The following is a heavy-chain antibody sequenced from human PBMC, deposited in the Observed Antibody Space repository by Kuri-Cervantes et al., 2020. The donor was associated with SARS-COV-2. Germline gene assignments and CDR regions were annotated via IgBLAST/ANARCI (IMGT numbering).Heavy chain of an antibody. CDR2: INTNTGNP. CDR1: GYTFTSYA. CDR3: ARDLSAIAVATNTNDY. D-gene: IGHD6-19*01. J-gene: IGHJ4*02. Sequence: ASVKVSCKASGYTFTSYAMHWVRQAPGQRLEWMGWINTNTGNPTYAQGFTGRFVFSLDTSVSTAYLQISSLKAEDTAVYYCARDLSAIAVATNTNDYWGQGTLVTVSS. V-gene: IGHV7-4-1*02.